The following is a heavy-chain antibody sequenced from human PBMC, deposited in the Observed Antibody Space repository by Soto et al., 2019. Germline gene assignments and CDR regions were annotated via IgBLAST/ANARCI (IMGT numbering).Heavy chain of an antibody. V-gene: IGHV4-34*01. CDR1: GGSFSGYY. Sequence: QVQLQQWGAGLLKPSETLSLTCAVYGGSFSGYYWSWIRQPPGKGLEWIGEINHSGSTNYNPSLKSRVTISVDTSKNQFSLKLSSVTAADTAVYYCASVGWFGEFRPWGQGTLVTVSS. D-gene: IGHD3-10*01. CDR2: INHSGST. CDR3: ASVGWFGEFRP. J-gene: IGHJ5*02.